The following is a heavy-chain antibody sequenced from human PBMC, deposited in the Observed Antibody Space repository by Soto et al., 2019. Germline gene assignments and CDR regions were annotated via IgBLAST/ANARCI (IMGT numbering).Heavy chain of an antibody. CDR1: GGSFSGYY. J-gene: IGHJ4*02. CDR2: INHSGST. Sequence: SXTLSLTCAVYGGSFSGYYCSWIVQPPGKGLEWIGEINHSGSTNYNPSLKSRITISVDTSKNQFSLKLSSVTAEDTAVYYCAREGGEYSGYGHFDYWGQGTLVTVSS. CDR3: AREGGEYSGYGHFDY. V-gene: IGHV4-34*01. D-gene: IGHD5-12*01.